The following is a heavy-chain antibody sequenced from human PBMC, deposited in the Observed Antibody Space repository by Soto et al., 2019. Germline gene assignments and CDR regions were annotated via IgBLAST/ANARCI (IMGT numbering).Heavy chain of an antibody. CDR1: GFSFSDYW. CDR2: ITTDGSDT. V-gene: IGHV3-74*01. D-gene: IGHD1-26*01. CDR3: ARGVMGARHFDY. Sequence: EVQLVESGGGLVQPGGSLRLSCAASGFSFSDYWMHWVRQAPGKGLVWVSHITTDGSDTTYTDSVKGRFTISRDNAKNTLHLQMSSLRGEDTAVYYCARGVMGARHFDYWGQGALVTVSS. J-gene: IGHJ4*02.